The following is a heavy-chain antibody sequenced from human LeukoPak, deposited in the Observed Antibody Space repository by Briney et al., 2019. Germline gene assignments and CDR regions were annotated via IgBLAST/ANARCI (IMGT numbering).Heavy chain of an antibody. CDR2: INHSGST. V-gene: IGHV4-34*01. CDR1: GVSFSGDY. J-gene: IGHJ4*02. D-gene: IGHD6-19*01. Sequence: SETLSLTCAVYGVSFSGDYWNWLRQPPGKGVEWVGEINHSGSTNSNPSRKSRVTISGEMSKNQFSLPLSSVPAADTAVYYCASRPRYSSGWYYFDSWGQGTLVTVSS. CDR3: ASRPRYSSGWYYFDS.